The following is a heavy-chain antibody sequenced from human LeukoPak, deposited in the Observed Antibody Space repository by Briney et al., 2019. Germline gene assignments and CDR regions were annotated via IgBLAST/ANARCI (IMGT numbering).Heavy chain of an antibody. Sequence: GGSLRLSCAASGFNFSNAWMSWVRQAPGKGLEWVGRIKSKTDGGTTDYAAPVKGRFTISRDDSKNTLYLQMNSLKTEDTAVYYCTTDGALSYYDFWSGPDYADYWGQGTLVTVSS. CDR3: TTDGALSYYDFWSGPDYADY. V-gene: IGHV3-15*01. CDR1: GFNFSNAW. CDR2: IKSKTDGGTT. J-gene: IGHJ4*02. D-gene: IGHD3-3*01.